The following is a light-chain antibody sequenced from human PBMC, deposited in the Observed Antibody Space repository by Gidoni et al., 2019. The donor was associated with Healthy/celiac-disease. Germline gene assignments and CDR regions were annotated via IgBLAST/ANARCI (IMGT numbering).Light chain of an antibody. Sequence: DLQMTQSPSTLSASVGDRVTITCRASQSISSWLAWYQQKPGKAPKLLIYDASSLESGVPSRFSGSGSGTEFTLTISSLQPDDFATYYCQQYNSYSLSLTFXGXTKVEIK. CDR2: DAS. CDR1: QSISSW. J-gene: IGKJ4*01. CDR3: QQYNSYSLSLT. V-gene: IGKV1-5*01.